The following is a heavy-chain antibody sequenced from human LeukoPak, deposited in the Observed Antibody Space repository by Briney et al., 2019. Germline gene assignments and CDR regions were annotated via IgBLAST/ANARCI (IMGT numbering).Heavy chain of an antibody. J-gene: IGHJ4*02. CDR1: GFTFSSYA. CDR3: ARAWDY. V-gene: IGHV3-7*01. Sequence: GGSLRLSCAASGFTFSSYAMSWVRQAPGKGLEWVANIKQDGSEKYYVDSVKGRFTISRDNAKNSLYLQMNSLRAEDTAVYYCARAWDYWGQGTLVTVSS. CDR2: IKQDGSEK.